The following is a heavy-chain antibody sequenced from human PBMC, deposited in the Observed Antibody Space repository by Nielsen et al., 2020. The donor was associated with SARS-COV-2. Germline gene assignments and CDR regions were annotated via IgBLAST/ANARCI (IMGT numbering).Heavy chain of an antibody. Sequence: SVKVSCKTSGGTFSSYGISWVRQAPGQGLEWMGGIIPIFGTANYAQKFQGRVTITADESTSTAYMELSSLRSEDTAVYYCARGTAPPYYYYYTDVWGKGTTVTVSS. J-gene: IGHJ6*03. CDR2: IIPIFGTA. CDR3: ARGTAPPYYYYYTDV. V-gene: IGHV1-69*13. CDR1: GGTFSSYG. D-gene: IGHD1-1*01.